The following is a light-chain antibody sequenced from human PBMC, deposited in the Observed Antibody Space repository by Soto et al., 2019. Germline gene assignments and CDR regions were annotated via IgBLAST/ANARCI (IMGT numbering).Light chain of an antibody. J-gene: IGKJ2*01. V-gene: IGKV1-39*01. CDR2: DAS. CDR1: QTIGAN. CDR3: QQSYTTVYS. Sequence: DIQMTQSPSSLSASVGDRVTITCRSSQTIGANLNWYRQKPGKAPTRLISDASTLQSGVTSRFSGLRSETDFDLTITSPQPDDSATYYCQQSYTTVYSLGKGT.